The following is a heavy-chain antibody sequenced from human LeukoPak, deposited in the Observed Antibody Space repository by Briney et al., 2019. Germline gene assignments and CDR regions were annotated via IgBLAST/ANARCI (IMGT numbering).Heavy chain of an antibody. Sequence: ASVKVSYKASGYTFTSYDIYWVRQATGQGLEWMGWMNPNSGNTGYAQKFQGRVTMTRNTSISTAYMELSSLRSEDTAVYYCARATYYYDSSGHTFDPWGQGTLVTVSS. CDR2: MNPNSGNT. CDR1: GYTFTSYD. D-gene: IGHD3-22*01. V-gene: IGHV1-8*01. J-gene: IGHJ5*02. CDR3: ARATYYYDSSGHTFDP.